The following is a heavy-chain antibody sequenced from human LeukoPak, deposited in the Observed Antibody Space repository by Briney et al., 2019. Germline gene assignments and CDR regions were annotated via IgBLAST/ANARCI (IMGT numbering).Heavy chain of an antibody. D-gene: IGHD3-10*01. Sequence: GGSLRLSCAASGFTFSSNWMHWVRQAPGKGLVWVSRINEDGSTTNYADSVKGRSTIFRDNAKNSLYLQMNNLRAEDTAVYYCAREAMVRGVPDAFDIWGQGTMVTVSS. V-gene: IGHV3-74*01. CDR1: GFTFSSNW. CDR2: INEDGSTT. CDR3: AREAMVRGVPDAFDI. J-gene: IGHJ3*02.